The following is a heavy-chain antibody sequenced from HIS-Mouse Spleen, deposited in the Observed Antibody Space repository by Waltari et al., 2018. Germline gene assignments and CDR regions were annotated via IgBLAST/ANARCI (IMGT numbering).Heavy chain of an antibody. D-gene: IGHD6-13*01. Sequence: QLQLQESGPGLVKPSETLSLTCTVSGGSISSSSYYLGWIRQPPGKGLEWIGSIYYSGRTYYNPSLKGRVTISVDTSKNQFSLKLSSVTAADTAVYYCAREIPYSSSWYDWYFDLWGRGTLVTVSS. CDR2: IYYSGRT. V-gene: IGHV4-39*07. CDR3: AREIPYSSSWYDWYFDL. CDR1: GGSISSSSYY. J-gene: IGHJ2*01.